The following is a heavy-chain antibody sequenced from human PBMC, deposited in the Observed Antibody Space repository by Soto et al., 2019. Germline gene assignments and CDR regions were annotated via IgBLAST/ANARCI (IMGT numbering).Heavy chain of an antibody. Sequence: GGSLRLSCAVSGFSFGNYWMSWVRQAPGKGLEWLASIKEDGSERYYLDSVKGRFTISRDNAKDSLSLQMNSLRGEDTAVYYCASDSTVLAYYFDYWGQGTLVTVSS. CDR3: ASDSTVLAYYFDY. J-gene: IGHJ4*02. CDR2: IKEDGSER. CDR1: GFSFGNYW. D-gene: IGHD2-15*01. V-gene: IGHV3-7*03.